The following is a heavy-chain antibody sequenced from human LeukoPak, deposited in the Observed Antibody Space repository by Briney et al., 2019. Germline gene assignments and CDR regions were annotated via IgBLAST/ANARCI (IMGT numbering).Heavy chain of an antibody. CDR2: IRYDGSSR. J-gene: IGHJ6*03. D-gene: IGHD2-2*01. CDR3: AKGPEYRLLYSYSYMDV. CDR1: GFTFSNYG. V-gene: IGHV3-30*02. Sequence: GGSLRLSCAASGFTFSNYGVHWVRQAPGKGLEWVAFIRYDGSSRYYADSVKGRFTISRDNSKNTLYLQMNSLRPEDTSVYYCAKGPEYRLLYSYSYMDVWGKGTTVTVSS.